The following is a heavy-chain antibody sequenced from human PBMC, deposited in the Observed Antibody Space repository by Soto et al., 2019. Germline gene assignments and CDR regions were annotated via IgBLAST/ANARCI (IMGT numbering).Heavy chain of an antibody. D-gene: IGHD3-3*01. J-gene: IGHJ4*02. CDR3: ARIYTWNEWQGGSDY. Sequence: QVHLEQSGAEVKKAGASVKISCKASGYSFVAYYINWVRQVSGQGLEWMGLINPNTGVTDLAQKFQGRVTLTRDTSIKTAYLELTSLRSDDTAVYYCARIYTWNEWQGGSDYWGQGTLLTVSS. V-gene: IGHV1-2*02. CDR1: GYSFVAYY. CDR2: INPNTGVT.